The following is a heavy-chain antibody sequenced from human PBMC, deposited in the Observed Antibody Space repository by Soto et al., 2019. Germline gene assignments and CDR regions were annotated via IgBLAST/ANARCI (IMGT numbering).Heavy chain of an antibody. Sequence: QVQLQESGPGLVKPSQTLSLTCTVSGGSISSGGYYWSRIRQHPGKGLEWIGYIYYSGSTYYNPSLKSRVTISVDTSKNQFSLKLSAVTAADTAVYYCARAHIAAAGSLYYYYGMDVWGQGTTVTVSS. D-gene: IGHD6-13*01. CDR1: GGSISSGGYY. CDR2: IYYSGST. CDR3: ARAHIAAAGSLYYYYGMDV. V-gene: IGHV4-31*03. J-gene: IGHJ6*02.